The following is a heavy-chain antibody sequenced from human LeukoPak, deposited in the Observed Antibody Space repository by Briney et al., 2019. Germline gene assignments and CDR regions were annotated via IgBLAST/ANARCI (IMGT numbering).Heavy chain of an antibody. CDR1: GFTFRSYW. V-gene: IGHV3-74*01. CDR2: INSDGSST. D-gene: IGHD3-10*01. J-gene: IGHJ4*02. CDR3: ARYYGSGSYAVDY. Sequence: GGSLRLSCAASGFTFRSYWMHWVRRAPGKGLVWVSRINSDGSSTSYADSVKGRFTISRDDAKNTLYLQMNSLRAEDTAVYYCARYYGSGSYAVDYWGQGTLVTVSS.